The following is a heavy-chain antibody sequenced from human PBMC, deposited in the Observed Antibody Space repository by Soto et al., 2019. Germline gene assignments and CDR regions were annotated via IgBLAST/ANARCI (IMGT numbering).Heavy chain of an antibody. V-gene: IGHV4-34*01. Sequence: SETLSLTCAVYGGSFSGYYWSWIRQPPGKGLEWIGEINHSGSTNYNPSLKSRVTMSVETSKNQLSLKLSSVTAADTAVYYCARGGRFIVVVPAAFGYWGQGTLVTVSS. CDR3: ARGGRFIVVVPAAFGY. D-gene: IGHD2-2*01. J-gene: IGHJ4*02. CDR2: INHSGST. CDR1: GGSFSGYY.